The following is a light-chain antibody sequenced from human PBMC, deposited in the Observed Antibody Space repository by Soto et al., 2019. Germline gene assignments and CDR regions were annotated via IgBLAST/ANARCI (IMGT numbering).Light chain of an antibody. V-gene: IGLV1-47*01. CDR3: AAWDDSLSGRYV. J-gene: IGLJ1*01. CDR2: RNN. Sequence: QCVLNQPVSATGAAVERVTITCSGSSSNIGSNYVYWYQQLPGTAPKLLIYRNNQRPSGVPDRFSGSKSGTSASLAISGLRSEDEADYYCAAWDDSLSGRYVFGTGTKVTVL. CDR1: SSNIGSNY.